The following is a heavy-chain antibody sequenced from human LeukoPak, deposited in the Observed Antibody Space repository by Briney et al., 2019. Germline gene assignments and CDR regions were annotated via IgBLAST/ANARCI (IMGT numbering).Heavy chain of an antibody. J-gene: IGHJ4*02. CDR1: GFTFSSYW. D-gene: IGHD6-19*01. CDR2: IKQDGNEK. Sequence: SGGSLKLSCAASGFTFSSYWMSSVRQAPGKGLEWVAKIKQDGNEKYYVDSVKGRFTISRDNAKNSLYLQMNSLRAEDTAVYYCARTGGSSGWYSPALLKYYFDYWGQGTLVTVSS. CDR3: ARTGGSSGWYSPALLKYYFDY. V-gene: IGHV3-7*01.